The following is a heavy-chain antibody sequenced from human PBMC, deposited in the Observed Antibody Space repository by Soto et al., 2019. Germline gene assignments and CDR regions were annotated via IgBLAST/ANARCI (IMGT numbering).Heavy chain of an antibody. Sequence: QVQLVQSGAEVKKPGASVKVSCKASGYTFTGYYMHWVRQAPGQGLEWMGWINPNSGGTNYAQKFQGRVTMTRYTSISTAYMELSRLRSDDTAVYYCARVLELRDYYYGMDVWGQGTTVTVAS. J-gene: IGHJ6*02. V-gene: IGHV1-2*02. CDR1: GYTFTGYY. CDR3: ARVLELRDYYYGMDV. CDR2: INPNSGGT. D-gene: IGHD1-7*01.